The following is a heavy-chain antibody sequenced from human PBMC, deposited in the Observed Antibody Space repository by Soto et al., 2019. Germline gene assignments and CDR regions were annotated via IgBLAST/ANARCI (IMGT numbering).Heavy chain of an antibody. CDR3: ARVWESGTPDSNYYYYYGMDV. V-gene: IGHV4-59*01. J-gene: IGHJ6*02. D-gene: IGHD6-13*01. CDR2: VYFSGST. CDR1: GGSISSYY. Sequence: PSETLSLTCTISGGSISSYYWSWIRQTPGKGLEWIGYVYFSGSTNYNPSLKSRVLISIDTSRNQFSLKLNSVTAADTAVYYCARVWESGTPDSNYYYYYGMDVWGQGTTVTVSS.